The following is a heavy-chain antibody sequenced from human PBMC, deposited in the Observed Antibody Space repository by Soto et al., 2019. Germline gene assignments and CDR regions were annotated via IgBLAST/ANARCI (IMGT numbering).Heavy chain of an antibody. Sequence: GASVKVSCKASGYTFTGYYMHWVRQAPGQGLEWMGWINPNSGGTNYAQKFQGWATMTRDTSISTAYMELSRLRSDDTAVYYCAREIAAAGNDAFDIWGQGTMVTVSS. CDR1: GYTFTGYY. D-gene: IGHD6-25*01. CDR2: INPNSGGT. CDR3: AREIAAAGNDAFDI. J-gene: IGHJ3*02. V-gene: IGHV1-2*04.